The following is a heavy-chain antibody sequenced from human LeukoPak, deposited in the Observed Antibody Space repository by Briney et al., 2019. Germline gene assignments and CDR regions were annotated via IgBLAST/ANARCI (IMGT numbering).Heavy chain of an antibody. Sequence: GGSLRLSCSGFGFTFRSFWMGWVRQAPGKGLEWVAHINPDGRDTYYVDSVKGRFTISRDNAQNSMYLQMNSLRVEDTAVYYCTSWGDTTAEYFQRWGQGTLVTVSS. CDR3: TSWGDTTAEYFQR. CDR1: GFTFRSFW. CDR2: INPDGRDT. D-gene: IGHD2-21*02. V-gene: IGHV3-7*01. J-gene: IGHJ1*01.